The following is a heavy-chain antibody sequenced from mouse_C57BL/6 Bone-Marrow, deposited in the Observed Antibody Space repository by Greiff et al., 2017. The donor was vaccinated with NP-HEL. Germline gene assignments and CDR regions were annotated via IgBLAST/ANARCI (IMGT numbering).Heavy chain of an antibody. Sequence: QVQLKQPGAELVRPGTSVKLSCKASGYTFTSYWMHWVKQRPGQGLEWIGVINPSDSYTNYNTKFKGKATLTVDTCSSAAYMQLSSLTSEDSADYYCAREWNWFYAMDYWGQGTSVTVSS. CDR3: AREWNWFYAMDY. D-gene: IGHD4-1*01. J-gene: IGHJ4*01. CDR1: GYTFTSYW. V-gene: IGHV1-59*01. CDR2: INPSDSYT.